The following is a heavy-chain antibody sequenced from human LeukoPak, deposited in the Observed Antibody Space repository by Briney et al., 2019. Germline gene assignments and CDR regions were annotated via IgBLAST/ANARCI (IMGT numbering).Heavy chain of an antibody. J-gene: IGHJ4*02. V-gene: IGHV3-33*01. Sequence: GGSLSLSCAASGFTLSDYGMHWVGQAPGKGLEWVAVIWHDGSEKYYGDAVKGRFTISRDDSKNTLHLQMNSLRPEDTGVYYCARDDSPTGYVYDYWGQGTLVAVSS. CDR2: IWHDGSEK. CDR3: ARDDSPTGYVYDY. CDR1: GFTLSDYG. D-gene: IGHD3-9*01.